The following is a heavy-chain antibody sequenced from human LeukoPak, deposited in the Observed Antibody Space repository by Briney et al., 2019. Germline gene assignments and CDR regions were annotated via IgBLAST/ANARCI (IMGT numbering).Heavy chain of an antibody. CDR3: ARVSPYYDFWSGSGNFQH. J-gene: IGHJ1*01. D-gene: IGHD3-3*01. CDR1: GGSISSGGYY. Sequence: SETLSLTCTVSGGSISSGGYYWSWIRQPPGKGLEWIGYIYHSGSTYYNPSLKSRVTISVDRSKNQFSLKLSSVTAADTAVYYCARVSPYYDFWSGSGNFQHWGQGTLVTVSS. V-gene: IGHV4-30-2*01. CDR2: IYHSGST.